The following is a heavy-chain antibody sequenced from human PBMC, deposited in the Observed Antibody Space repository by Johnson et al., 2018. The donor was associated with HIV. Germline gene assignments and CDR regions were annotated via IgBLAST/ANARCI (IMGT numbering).Heavy chain of an antibody. CDR1: GFTFSRYA. V-gene: IGHV3-30-3*01. J-gene: IGHJ3*01. CDR2: ISYHGSNK. Sequence: QVQLVESGGGLAKPAWSPRLSCAASGFTFSRYAMHWVRQAPGQGLEWVAVISYHGSNKYYADSVKGRFTISRDNSKNTLSLQMNSLRGEDTAVYYCARERQILEWLPAHRAFDLWGQGTLVTVSS. D-gene: IGHD3-3*01. CDR3: ARERQILEWLPAHRAFDL.